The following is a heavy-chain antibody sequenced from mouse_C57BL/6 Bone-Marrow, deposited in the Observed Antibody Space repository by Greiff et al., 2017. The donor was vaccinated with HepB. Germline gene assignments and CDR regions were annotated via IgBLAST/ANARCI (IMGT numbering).Heavy chain of an antibody. CDR3: ARGFYCGSSYAMDY. Sequence: IPCKPLASPCTDYKLPWVKQSHGKPLPRLRDINPNNGGTIYNQKFKGKATLTVDKSSSTAYMELRSLTSEDTAVYYCARGFYCGSSYAMDYWGQGTSVTVSS. J-gene: IGHJ4*01. D-gene: IGHD1-1*01. CDR1: ASPCTDYK. CDR2: INPNNGGT. V-gene: IGHV1-18*01.